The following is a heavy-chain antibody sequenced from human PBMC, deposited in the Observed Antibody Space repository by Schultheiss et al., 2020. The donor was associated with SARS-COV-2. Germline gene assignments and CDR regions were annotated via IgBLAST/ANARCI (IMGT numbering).Heavy chain of an antibody. V-gene: IGHV1-2*02. J-gene: IGHJ6*02. D-gene: IGHD2-2*01. CDR1: GYTFTGYY. CDR3: ARDAFVVPMDV. CDR2: INPNSGGT. Sequence: GESLKISCKASGYTFTGYYMHWVRQAPGQGLEWMGWINPNSGGTNYAQKFQGRVTMTRDTSISTAYMELSRLRSDDTAVYYCARDAFVVPMDVWGQGTTVTVSS.